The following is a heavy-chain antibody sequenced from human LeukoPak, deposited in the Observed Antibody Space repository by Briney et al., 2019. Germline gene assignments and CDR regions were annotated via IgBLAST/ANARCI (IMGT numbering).Heavy chain of an antibody. J-gene: IGHJ6*02. V-gene: IGHV3-30*18. Sequence: GGSLRLSCAASGFTFSSYGMHWVRQAPGKGLEWVAVISYDGSNKYYADSVKGRLTISRDNSKDTLYLQMNSLRAEDTAVYYCAKSSGYSYYYYYGMDVWGQGTTVTVSS. D-gene: IGHD6-25*01. CDR1: GFTFSSYG. CDR3: AKSSGYSYYYYYGMDV. CDR2: ISYDGSNK.